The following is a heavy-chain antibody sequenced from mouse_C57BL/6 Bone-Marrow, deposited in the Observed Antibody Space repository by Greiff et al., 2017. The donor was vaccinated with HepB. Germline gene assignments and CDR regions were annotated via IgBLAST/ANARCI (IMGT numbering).Heavy chain of an antibody. CDR2: SRNKANDYTT. CDR3: ARDDGYYRLDY. CDR1: GFTFSDFY. D-gene: IGHD2-3*01. V-gene: IGHV7-1*01. J-gene: IGHJ4*01. Sequence: EVQVVESGGGLVQSGRSLRLSCATSGFTFSDFYMEWVRQAPGKGLEWIAASRNKANDYTTEYSASVKGRFIVSRDTSQSILYLQMNALRAEDTAIYYCARDDGYYRLDYWGQGTSVTVSS.